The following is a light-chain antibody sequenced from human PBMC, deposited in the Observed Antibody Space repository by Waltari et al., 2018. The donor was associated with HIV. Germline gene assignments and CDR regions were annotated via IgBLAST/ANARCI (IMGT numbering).Light chain of an antibody. Sequence: QSALTQPASVSGSPGQSVTISCTGTSSNVGGYNLVSCYPQHPDKAPKLVIFAANTRPSGIPFRFSASKSGNTASLTISGLQPEDEADYYCCSYMSGSTLVFGGGTKVIV. CDR2: AAN. J-gene: IGLJ3*02. CDR1: SSNVGGYNL. V-gene: IGLV2-14*02. CDR3: CSYMSGSTLV.